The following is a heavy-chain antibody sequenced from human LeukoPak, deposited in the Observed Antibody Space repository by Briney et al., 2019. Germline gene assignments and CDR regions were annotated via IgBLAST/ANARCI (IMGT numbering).Heavy chain of an antibody. D-gene: IGHD3-10*01. CDR2: IYYSGST. J-gene: IGHJ4*02. V-gene: IGHV4-59*01. CDR1: GGSISSYY. CDR3: ARTSWFGEFIDY. Sequence: PSETLSLTCTVSGGSISSYYWSWIRQPPGKGLEWIGYIYYSGSTNYNPSLKSRVTISVDTSKNQFSLKLSSVTAADTAVYYCARTSWFGEFIDYWGQGTLVTVSS.